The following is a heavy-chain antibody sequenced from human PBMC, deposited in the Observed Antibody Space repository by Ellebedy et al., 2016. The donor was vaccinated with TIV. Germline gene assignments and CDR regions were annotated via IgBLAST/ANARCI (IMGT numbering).Heavy chain of an antibody. CDR1: GFTFRSYD. J-gene: IGHJ4*02. Sequence: GGSLRLSCAASGFTFRSYDMHWVRQATGKGLEWVSAFGTAGDTYYPGSVKGRFTISRETAKNSLYLQMNSLRAEDTAVYYCARVRYGDTAVDYWGQGTLVTVSS. V-gene: IGHV3-13*01. D-gene: IGHD5-18*01. CDR3: ARVRYGDTAVDY. CDR2: FGTAGDT.